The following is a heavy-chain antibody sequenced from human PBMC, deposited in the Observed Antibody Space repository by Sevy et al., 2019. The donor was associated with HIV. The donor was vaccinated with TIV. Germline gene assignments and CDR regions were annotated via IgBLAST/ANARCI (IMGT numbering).Heavy chain of an antibody. CDR2: ISYDGSNK. CDR3: AKSVGSLYCSGGSCYSPAGYYYYGMDV. V-gene: IGHV3-30*18. D-gene: IGHD2-15*01. CDR1: GFTFSSYG. Sequence: GGSLRLSCAASGFTFSSYGMHWVRQAPGKGLEWVAVISYDGSNKYYADSVKGRFTISRDNSKNTRYLQMNSLRAEDTAVYYCAKSVGSLYCSGGSCYSPAGYYYYGMDVWGQGTTVTVSS. J-gene: IGHJ6*02.